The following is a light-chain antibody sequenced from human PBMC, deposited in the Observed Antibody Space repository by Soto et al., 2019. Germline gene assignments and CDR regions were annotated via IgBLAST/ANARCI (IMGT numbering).Light chain of an antibody. J-gene: IGKJ1*01. Sequence: EIVLTQSPSTLSLSPGERATLSCRASQSVTSNYLAWYQHKPGQAPRLLIYDASSRATGIPDRFSGSGSATDFTLTISRLEPEDFAVYYCQQYYRAPRTFGQGTTVEIK. CDR1: QSVTSNY. CDR3: QQYYRAPRT. V-gene: IGKV3-20*01. CDR2: DAS.